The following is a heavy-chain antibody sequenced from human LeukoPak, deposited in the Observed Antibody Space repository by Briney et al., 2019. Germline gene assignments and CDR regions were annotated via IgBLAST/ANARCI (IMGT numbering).Heavy chain of an antibody. Sequence: SETLSLTCTVSGGSISTITYYWGWIRQPPGKGLEWIGSIYYSGSTYYNPSLKSRVTISVDTSKNQFSLKLSSVTAADTAVYYCARHLRYNWNAFNWFDPWGQGTLVTVSS. CDR1: GGSISTITYY. V-gene: IGHV4-39*01. CDR2: IYYSGST. D-gene: IGHD1-1*01. CDR3: ARHLRYNWNAFNWFDP. J-gene: IGHJ5*02.